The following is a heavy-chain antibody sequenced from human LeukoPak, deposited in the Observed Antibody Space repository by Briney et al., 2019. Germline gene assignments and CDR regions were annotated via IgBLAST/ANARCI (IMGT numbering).Heavy chain of an antibody. CDR3: ARQTRDCSSASCQIDY. Sequence: RTSETLPLTCTVSGGSISSSSYFWDWIRQPPGKGLEWIGYIYYSGSTYYNPSLKSRVTISVDTSKNQFSLKLSSVTAADTAVYYCARQTRDCSSASCQIDYWGQGTLVTVSS. CDR2: IYYSGST. J-gene: IGHJ4*02. CDR1: GGSISSSSYF. V-gene: IGHV4-39*01. D-gene: IGHD2-2*01.